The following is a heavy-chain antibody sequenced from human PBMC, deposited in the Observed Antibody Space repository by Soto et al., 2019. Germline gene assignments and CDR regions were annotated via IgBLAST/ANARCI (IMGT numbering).Heavy chain of an antibody. CDR1: GDSVSSSDVA. D-gene: IGHD1-1*01. Sequence: QVQLQQSGPGLVRPSQTLSLTCAISGDSVSSSDVAWNWIRQSPSRGLEWLGRTYYRSKWYTDYGVSVKSRLPIAPATSKNPFSLQLDAVTPWDTAAFFAARDNDHSGYAFDVWGQGTMFTVFS. J-gene: IGHJ3*01. CDR3: ARDNDHSGYAFDV. V-gene: IGHV6-1*01. CDR2: TYYRSKWYT.